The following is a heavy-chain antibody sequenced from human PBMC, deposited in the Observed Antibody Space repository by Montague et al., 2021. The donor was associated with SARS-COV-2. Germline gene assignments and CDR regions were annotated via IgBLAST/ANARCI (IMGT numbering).Heavy chain of an antibody. D-gene: IGHD3-16*01. V-gene: IGHV3-13*01. Sequence: SLRLSCAASGFTFSSYDMHWVRQATGKGLEWVSAIGTAGDTYYPGSVRGRFTISRENAKNSLYLQMNSLRAGDTAVYYCAKDWGIVAHTTRDYYYYYGMDVWGQGTTVTVSS. J-gene: IGHJ6*02. CDR1: GFTFSSYD. CDR2: IGTAGDT. CDR3: AKDWGIVAHTTRDYYYYYGMDV.